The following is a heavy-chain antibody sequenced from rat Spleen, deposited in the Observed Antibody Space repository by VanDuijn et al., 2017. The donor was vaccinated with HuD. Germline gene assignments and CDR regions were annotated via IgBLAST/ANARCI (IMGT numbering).Heavy chain of an antibody. CDR3: AREGSWYFDF. CDR1: GFSLTGNN. V-gene: IGHV2S30*01. CDR2: MRYDGDT. J-gene: IGHJ1*01. D-gene: IGHD5-1*01. Sequence: QVQLKESGPGLVQPSQTLSLTCTVSGFSLTGNNVHWVRQPPGKGLEWMGRMRYDGDTYYNSALKSRLSISRDTSKNQVFLKMNSLQTEDIATYYCAREGSWYFDFWGPGTMVTVSS.